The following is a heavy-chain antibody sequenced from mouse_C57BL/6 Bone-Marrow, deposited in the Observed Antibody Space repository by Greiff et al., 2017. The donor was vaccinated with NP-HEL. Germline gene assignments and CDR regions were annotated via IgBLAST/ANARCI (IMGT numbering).Heavy chain of an antibody. CDR1: GFTFSDYG. J-gene: IGHJ4*01. D-gene: IGHD2-12*01. Sequence: EVKVEESGGGLVKPGGSLKLSCAASGFTFSDYGMHWVRQAPEKGLEWVAYISSGSSTIYYADTVKGRFSISRDNAKNTLFLQMTSLRSEDTAMYYCARRYRGLYYYAMDYWGQGTSVTVSS. CDR2: ISSGSSTI. V-gene: IGHV5-17*01. CDR3: ARRYRGLYYYAMDY.